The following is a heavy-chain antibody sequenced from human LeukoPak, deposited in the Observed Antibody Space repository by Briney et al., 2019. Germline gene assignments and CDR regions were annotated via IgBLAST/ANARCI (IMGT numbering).Heavy chain of an antibody. CDR1: GFTVSSNY. D-gene: IGHD3-3*01. V-gene: IGHV3-53*01. CDR3: AKDRWLDYTTSSRPFDH. CDR2: IYSGGST. Sequence: LSGGSLRLSCAASGFTVSSNYMSWVRQAPGKGLEWVSVIYSGGSTYYADSVKGRFTISRDSSKNILYLQMNSLRAEDTAVYYCAKDRWLDYTTSSRPFDHWGQGTRVTVSS. J-gene: IGHJ4*02.